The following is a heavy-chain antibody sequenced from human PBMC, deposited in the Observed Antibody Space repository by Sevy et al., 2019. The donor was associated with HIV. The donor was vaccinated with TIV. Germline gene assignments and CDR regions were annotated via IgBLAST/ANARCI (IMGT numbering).Heavy chain of an antibody. D-gene: IGHD2-8*01. J-gene: IGHJ4*02. CDR1: GFAPSTYG. CDR2: IGYDGSNK. V-gene: IGHV3-33*01. Sequence: GGSLRLSCAASGFAPSTYGMHWVRQAPCKGLEWVAVIGYDGSNKYYADSVKGRFSISRDNSRNTLFLQMDSLRAEDTAVYYCARDPRMYGDYLLAYFDYWGQGTLVTVSS. CDR3: ARDPRMYGDYLLAYFDY.